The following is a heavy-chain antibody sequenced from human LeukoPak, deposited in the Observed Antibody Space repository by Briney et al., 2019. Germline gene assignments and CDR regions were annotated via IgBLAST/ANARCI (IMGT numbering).Heavy chain of an antibody. Sequence: GGSLRLSCAASGFTFSSYWMSWARQAPGKGLEWVANIKQDGSEKYYVDSVKGRFTISRDNAKNSLYLQMNSLRAEDTAVYYCASQYYYDSSGYRYYFDYWGQGTLVTVSS. CDR2: IKQDGSEK. D-gene: IGHD3-22*01. CDR3: ASQYYYDSSGYRYYFDY. J-gene: IGHJ4*02. CDR1: GFTFSSYW. V-gene: IGHV3-7*01.